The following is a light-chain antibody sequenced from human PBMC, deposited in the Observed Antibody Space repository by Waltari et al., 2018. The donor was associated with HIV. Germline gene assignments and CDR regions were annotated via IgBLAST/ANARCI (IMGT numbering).Light chain of an antibody. J-gene: IGLJ2*01. V-gene: IGLV2-18*02. CDR1: SSDVGRYNR. Sequence: QSALTQPPSVSGSPGQSVTISCTGPSSDVGRYNRVSCYQQPPDTAPKLMIYEVSNRPSGVPDRFSGSKSGNTASLTISGLQAEDEADYYCSSYTSSSTFYVVFGGGTKLTVL. CDR3: SSYTSSSTFYVV. CDR2: EVS.